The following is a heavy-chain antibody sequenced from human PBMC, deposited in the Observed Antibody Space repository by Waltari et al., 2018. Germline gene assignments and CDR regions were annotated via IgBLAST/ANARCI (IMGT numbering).Heavy chain of an antibody. CDR2: INKDGTET. V-gene: IGHV3-7*03. CDR3: IRDYGSPY. J-gene: IGHJ4*02. Sequence: EAQQVESGGALVQPGGSLRLACVVSGFALSIYWMSWVRQAPGKGLEWVANINKDGTETYYVDSVRGRFTISKDDAKNSVYLQMNSLKVEDTAVYYCIRDYGSPYWGQGTLVTVSS. D-gene: IGHD6-19*01. CDR1: GFALSIYW.